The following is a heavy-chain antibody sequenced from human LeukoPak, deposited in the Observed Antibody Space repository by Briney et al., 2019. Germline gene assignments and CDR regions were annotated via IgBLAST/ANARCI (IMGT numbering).Heavy chain of an antibody. J-gene: IGHJ4*02. D-gene: IGHD3-9*01. CDR3: ARDELRYYAILTGYYGLCDY. CDR2: ISYDGSNK. Sequence: GGSLRLSCAASGFTFSSYAMHWVRQAPGKGLEWVAVISYDGSNKYYADSVKGRFTISRDNSKNTLYLQMNSLRAEDTAVYYCARDELRYYAILTGYYGLCDYWGQGTLVTVSS. V-gene: IGHV3-30*04. CDR1: GFTFSSYA.